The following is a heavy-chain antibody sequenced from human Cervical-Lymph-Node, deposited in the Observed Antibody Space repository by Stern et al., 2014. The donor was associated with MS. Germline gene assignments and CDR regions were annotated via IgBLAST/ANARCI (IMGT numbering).Heavy chain of an antibody. Sequence: QVTLRESGPVLVKPTETLTLTCSVSGLSLSNPRMGVSWIRQPPGKALEWLAHIFSTDEKSYSTSLESRLTISRSTSKSQVVLTMTNMDPVDTATYYCARSYSGTYLDWFDPWGQGTLVTVS. CDR1: GLSLSNPRMG. CDR2: IFSTDEK. CDR3: ARSYSGTYLDWFDP. D-gene: IGHD1-26*01. V-gene: IGHV2-26*01. J-gene: IGHJ5*02.